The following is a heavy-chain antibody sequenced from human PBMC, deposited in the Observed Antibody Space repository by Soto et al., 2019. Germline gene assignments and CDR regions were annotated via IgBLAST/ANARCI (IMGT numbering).Heavy chain of an antibody. CDR2: INHSGST. J-gene: IGHJ4*02. V-gene: IGHV4-34*01. D-gene: IGHD3-22*01. CDR3: ARGLEGYSDSSGSHFDY. Sequence: PSETLSLTCAVYGGSFSGYYWSWIRQPPGKGLEWIGEINHSGSTNYNPSLKSRVTISVDTSKNQFSLKLSSVTAADTAVYYCARGLEGYSDSSGSHFDYWGQGTLVTVSS. CDR1: GGSFSGYY.